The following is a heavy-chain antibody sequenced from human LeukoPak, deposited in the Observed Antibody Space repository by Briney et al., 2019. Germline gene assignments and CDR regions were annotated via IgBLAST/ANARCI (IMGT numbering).Heavy chain of an antibody. V-gene: IGHV5-51*01. CDR3: ARPLSRGYSSSFEY. CDR2: IYPDESNI. Sequence: NTGESLKISCKGSGYSFPTYWITWVRQMPGKGLEWMGIIYPDESNIRYSPSFQGQVTISADKSISTAYLQWSSLKASDTAMYYCARPLSRGYSSSFEYWGQGTLVTVSS. J-gene: IGHJ4*02. D-gene: IGHD2-2*03. CDR1: GYSFPTYW.